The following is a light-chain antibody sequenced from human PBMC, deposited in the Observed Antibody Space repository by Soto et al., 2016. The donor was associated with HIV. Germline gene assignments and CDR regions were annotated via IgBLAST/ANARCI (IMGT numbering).Light chain of an antibody. V-gene: IGKV1-12*01. CDR2: ATY. CDR1: QAINSR. J-gene: IGKJ3*01. CDR3: QQTDSFPFT. Sequence: DIQMTRSPSSVSASVGDRVTITCRASQAINSRLAWYQQNPGKAPEVLITATYTLQDGVPSRFSGSASGGTGTDFTLTIDSLQPEDFATYYCQQTDSFPFTFGPGT.